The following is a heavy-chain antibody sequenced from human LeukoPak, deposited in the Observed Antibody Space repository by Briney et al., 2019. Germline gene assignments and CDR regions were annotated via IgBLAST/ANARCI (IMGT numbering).Heavy chain of an antibody. CDR2: ISYDGSNK. CDR3: AKDSARDGVTP. V-gene: IGHV3-30*18. J-gene: IGHJ5*02. Sequence: PGGSLRLSCAASGFTFSSYGMHWVRQAPGKGLEWVAVISYDGSNKYYADSVKGRFTISRDNSKNTLYLQMNSLRAEDTAVYYCAKDSARDGVTPWGQGTLVTVSS. CDR1: GFTFSSYG. D-gene: IGHD3-10*01.